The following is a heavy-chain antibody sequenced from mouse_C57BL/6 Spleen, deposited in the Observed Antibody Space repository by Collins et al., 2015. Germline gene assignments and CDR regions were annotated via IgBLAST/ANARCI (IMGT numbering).Heavy chain of an antibody. V-gene: IGHV1-64*01. D-gene: IGHD1-1*01. Sequence: QVQLQQPGAELVKPGASVKLSCKASGYTFTSYWMHWVKQRPGQGLEWIGMIHPNSGSTNYNEKFKSKATLTVDKSSSTAYMQLSSLTSEDSAVYYCARSSSEALRSSFYAMDYWGQGTSVTVSS. CDR3: ARSSSEALRSSFYAMDY. CDR1: GYTFTSYW. CDR2: IHPNSGST. J-gene: IGHJ4*01.